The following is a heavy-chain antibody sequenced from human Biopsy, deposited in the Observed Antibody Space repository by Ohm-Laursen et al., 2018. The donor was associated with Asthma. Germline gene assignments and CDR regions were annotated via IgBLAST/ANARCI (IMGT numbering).Heavy chain of an antibody. Sequence: TLSLTCTVSGGSLSSGPYYWSWVRQHPGKGLEWIGYINYSGSTFYSPSLESRVTVSVDTSKNQFSLKLSSVTAADTAVYYCARESSVAGSSDFDYWGQGTLVTVSS. V-gene: IGHV4-31*03. D-gene: IGHD6-19*01. J-gene: IGHJ4*02. CDR3: ARESSVAGSSDFDY. CDR2: INYSGST. CDR1: GGSLSSGPYY.